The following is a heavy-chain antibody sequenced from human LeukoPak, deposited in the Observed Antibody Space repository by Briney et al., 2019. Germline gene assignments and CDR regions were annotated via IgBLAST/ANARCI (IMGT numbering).Heavy chain of an antibody. CDR2: IYYSGST. J-gene: IGHJ5*02. V-gene: IGHV4-39*01. CDR3: ARSMVLGGLDFRGLFDP. D-gene: IGHD2-8*01. Sequence: SETLSLTCTVSGGSISSSSYYWGWIRQPPGKGLEWIVSIYYSGSTYYNPSLKSRVTISVDTSKNQFSLKLSSVTAADPALYYCARSMVLGGLDFRGLFDPWGQGTLVIVSS. CDR1: GGSISSSSYY.